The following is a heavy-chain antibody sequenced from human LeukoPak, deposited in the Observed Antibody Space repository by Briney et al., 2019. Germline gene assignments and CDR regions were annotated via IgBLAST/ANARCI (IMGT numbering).Heavy chain of an antibody. CDR1: GGSFSGYY. CDR2: INHSGST. J-gene: IGHJ4*02. D-gene: IGHD6-13*01. V-gene: IGHV4-34*01. Sequence: SETLSLTCAVYGGSFSGYYWSWIRQPLGKGLEWIGEINHSGSTNYNPSLKSRVTISVDTSKNQFSLKLSSVTAADTAVYYCARGALLAAAGDYWGQGTLVTVSS. CDR3: ARGALLAAAGDY.